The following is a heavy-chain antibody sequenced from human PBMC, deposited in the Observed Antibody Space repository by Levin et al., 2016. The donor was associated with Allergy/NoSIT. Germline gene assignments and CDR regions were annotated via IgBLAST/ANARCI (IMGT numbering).Heavy chain of an antibody. Sequence: SETLSLTCEVSGGSFSGYYWTWIRQSPGKGLEWIGDIIHSGSTNYNPSLKSRVSMSIDTSKKQFSLNLNSVTAADTAVYYCARQLGIPEDNWGQGILVTVSS. CDR2: IIHSGST. CDR1: GGSFSGYY. V-gene: IGHV4-34*12. CDR3: ARQLGIPEDN. D-gene: IGHD2-2*01. J-gene: IGHJ4*02.